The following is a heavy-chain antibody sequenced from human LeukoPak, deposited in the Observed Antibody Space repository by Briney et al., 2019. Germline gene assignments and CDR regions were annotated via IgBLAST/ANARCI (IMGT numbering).Heavy chain of an antibody. J-gene: IGHJ5*02. V-gene: IGHV3-74*01. CDR1: GFSFSSYE. D-gene: IGHD3-22*01. CDR3: ARDYYMGIVDQ. Sequence: GGSLRLSCAASGFSFSSYEMNWVRQAPGKGLVWVSVISKDGSTSIYADSVRGRLTISRDNAKNTLYLQMNSLRVEDTSVCYCARDYYMGIVDQWGQGTRVTVSS. CDR2: ISKDGSTS.